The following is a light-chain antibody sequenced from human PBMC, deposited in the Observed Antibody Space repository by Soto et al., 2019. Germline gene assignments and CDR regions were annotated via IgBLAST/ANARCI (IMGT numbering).Light chain of an antibody. Sequence: EIVMTQSPATLSVSPGERATLSCRASQSVSSNLAWYQQKPGQAPRLLIYGASTRATGIPARFSGSGSGTDFTLTISSLEPEDFAVYYCQQRSSWPITFGQGRLLETK. CDR1: QSVSSN. CDR2: GAS. V-gene: IGKV3D-15*01. J-gene: IGKJ5*01. CDR3: QQRSSWPIT.